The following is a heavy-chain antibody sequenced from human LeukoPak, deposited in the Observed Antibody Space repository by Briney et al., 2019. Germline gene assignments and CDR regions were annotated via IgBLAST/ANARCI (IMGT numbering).Heavy chain of an antibody. CDR3: ARGGGTEWLLVPFEY. Sequence: ASVKVSCKASGYTFTNYDINWVRQATGQGLEWMGWMNPNSGNTGCAQKVQGRVTMTGDTSISTAYMDLSSLRSDDTAVYYCARGGGTEWLLVPFEYWGQGTLVTVSS. J-gene: IGHJ4*02. D-gene: IGHD3-22*01. V-gene: IGHV1-8*01. CDR2: MNPNSGNT. CDR1: GYTFTNYD.